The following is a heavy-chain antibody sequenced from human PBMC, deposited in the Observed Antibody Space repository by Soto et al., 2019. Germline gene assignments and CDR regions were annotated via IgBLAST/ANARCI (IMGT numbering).Heavy chain of an antibody. CDR1: GFTFSTYA. D-gene: IGHD6-19*01. CDR3: AKNTGYSGGWYNY. V-gene: IGHV3-23*01. CDR2: ISDTGGST. Sequence: EVQLLESEGGLVQPGGSLRLSCEASGFTFSTYAMSWVRQAPGKGLEWVSTISDTGGSTYYADSVKGRFTISRDNSKNTLYLQVNSLRTEDTAVYFCAKNTGYSGGWYNYWGQGALVTVSS. J-gene: IGHJ4*02.